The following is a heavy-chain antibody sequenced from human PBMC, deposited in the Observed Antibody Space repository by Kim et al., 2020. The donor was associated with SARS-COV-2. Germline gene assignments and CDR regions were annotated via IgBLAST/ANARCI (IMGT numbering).Heavy chain of an antibody. D-gene: IGHD1-26*01. CDR3: ARRSGSYVVDV. Sequence: TSYAQNFQGRVTMTRDTSTSTVYMDLSSLGSEDTAVYYCARRSGSYVVDVWGQGTTVTVSS. CDR2: T. J-gene: IGHJ6*02. V-gene: IGHV1-46*01.